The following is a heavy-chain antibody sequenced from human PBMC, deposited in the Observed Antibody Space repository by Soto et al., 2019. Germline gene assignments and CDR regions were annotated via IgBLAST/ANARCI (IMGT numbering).Heavy chain of an antibody. Sequence: RGPLRLSCVPSLLTLSTYEMNSLGQAPRKGLEWVSYISSSGRTIYYADSVKGRFTIARDNTKNSRYLQMNSLRAEDTSVYYCARGYYTSGTYHKTVDYWGQGTLVTSSS. D-gene: IGHD3-10*01. J-gene: IGHJ4*02. CDR3: ARGYYTSGTYHKTVDY. CDR2: ISSSGRTI. V-gene: IGHV3-48*03. CDR1: LLTLSTYE.